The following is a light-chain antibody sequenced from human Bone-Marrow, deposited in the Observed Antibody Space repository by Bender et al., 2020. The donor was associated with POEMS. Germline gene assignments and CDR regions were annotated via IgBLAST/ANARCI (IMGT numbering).Light chain of an antibody. CDR2: QDT. Sequence: SYEVTPPPSVSVSPGQTASITCSGDDLGDKYVAWYQQKPGQSPVLVIYQDTKRPSGIPERFSGSNSGNTATLTISGTQAMDEADYYRQAWDTYTVIFGGGTKLTVL. CDR3: QAWDTYTVI. CDR1: DLGDKY. J-gene: IGLJ2*01. V-gene: IGLV3-1*01.